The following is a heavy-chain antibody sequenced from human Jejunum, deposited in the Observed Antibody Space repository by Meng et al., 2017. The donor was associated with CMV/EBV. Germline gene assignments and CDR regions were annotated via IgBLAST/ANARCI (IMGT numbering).Heavy chain of an antibody. J-gene: IGHJ6*02. D-gene: IGHD3-10*01. Sequence: NVSGGSINDFYWSWIRQSPGKGLEWIGYTYYSGSTHYNPSLKSRVTISIDTSKKYFSLRLSSVTAADTAVYYCARDTFDRRNGMDDWGQGTSVTVSS. CDR3: ARDTFDRRNGMDD. CDR1: GGSINDFY. V-gene: IGHV4-59*01. CDR2: TYYSGST.